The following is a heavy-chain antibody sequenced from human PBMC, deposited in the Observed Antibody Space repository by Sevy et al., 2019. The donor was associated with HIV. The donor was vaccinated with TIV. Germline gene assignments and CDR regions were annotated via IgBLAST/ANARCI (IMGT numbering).Heavy chain of an antibody. Sequence: GGSLRLSCAASVFTFNSYAMSWVRQAPGKGLEWVSAISGSGGSTYYADSVKGRFTISRDNSKNTLYLQMNSLRAEDTAVYYCAKDRDFWQYDYWGQGTLVTVSS. V-gene: IGHV3-23*01. CDR1: VFTFNSYA. CDR3: AKDRDFWQYDY. J-gene: IGHJ4*02. D-gene: IGHD3-3*01. CDR2: ISGSGGST.